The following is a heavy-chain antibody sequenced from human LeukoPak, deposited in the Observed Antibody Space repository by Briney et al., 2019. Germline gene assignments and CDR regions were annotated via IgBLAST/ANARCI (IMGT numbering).Heavy chain of an antibody. J-gene: IGHJ4*02. CDR1: GFTVSSNY. D-gene: IGHD6-19*01. Sequence: GGSLRLSCAASGFTVSSNYMSWVRQAPGKGLEWVSVIYSGDSTYYADSVKGRFTISRDNSKNTLYLQMDSLRVDDTAVYYCATAGQWRFDSWGLGTLVTVSS. CDR3: ATAGQWRFDS. V-gene: IGHV3-53*01. CDR2: IYSGDST.